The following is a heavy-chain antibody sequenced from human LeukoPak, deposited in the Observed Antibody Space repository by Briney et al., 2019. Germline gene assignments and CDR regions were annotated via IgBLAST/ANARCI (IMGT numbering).Heavy chain of an antibody. CDR2: IYHSGST. CDR1: GGSISSGGYS. J-gene: IGHJ3*02. D-gene: IGHD2/OR15-2a*01. V-gene: IGHV4-30-2*05. Sequence: SETLSLTCAVSGGSISSGGYSWSWIRQPPGKGLEWIGYIYHSGSTYYNPSLKSRVTISVDTSKNQFSLKLSSVTAADTAVYYCARDNKRLNAFDIWGQGTMVTVSS. CDR3: ARDNKRLNAFDI.